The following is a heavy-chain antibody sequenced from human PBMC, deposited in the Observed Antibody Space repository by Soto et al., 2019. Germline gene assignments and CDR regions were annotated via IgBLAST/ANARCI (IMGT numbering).Heavy chain of an antibody. CDR2: IVVGSGNT. J-gene: IGHJ6*02. CDR3: AADGYGDYYYYGMDV. Sequence: SVTFSSRASGFTFTSSAVQRVRLARGQRLEWIGWIVVGSGNTNYAQKFQERVTITRDMSTSTAYMELSSLRSEDTAVYYCAADGYGDYYYYGMDVWGQGTTVTVSS. V-gene: IGHV1-58*01. CDR1: GFTFTSSA. D-gene: IGHD4-17*01.